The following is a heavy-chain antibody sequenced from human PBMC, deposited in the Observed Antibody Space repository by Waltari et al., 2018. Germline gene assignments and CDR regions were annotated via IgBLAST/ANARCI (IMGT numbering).Heavy chain of an antibody. D-gene: IGHD3-3*01. V-gene: IGHV1-3*01. CDR2: INAGNGNT. CDR3: ARVGSGYYSIPYDY. Sequence: QVQLVQSGSEVKKPGASVKVSCKASGYTFTSFALHWLRPAPGQRLEWMGWINAGNGNTKYSQKFQGRVTINKDTSASTAYMELSSLRSEDTAVYYCARVGSGYYSIPYDYWGQGTLVTVSS. CDR1: GYTFTSFA. J-gene: IGHJ4*02.